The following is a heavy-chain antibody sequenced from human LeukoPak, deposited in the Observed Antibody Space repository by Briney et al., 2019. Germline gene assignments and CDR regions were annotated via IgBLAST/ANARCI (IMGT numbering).Heavy chain of an antibody. CDR2: ISAYNGNT. Sequence: ASVKVSCKASGYTFTSYGISWVRQAPGQGLEWMGWISAYNGNTNYAQKLQGRVTMTTDTSTSTAYMELRSLRSDDTAVYYCARGRPIVVVPAAIPWYFDLWGRGTLVTVSS. CDR1: GYTFTSYG. J-gene: IGHJ2*01. D-gene: IGHD2-2*01. CDR3: ARGRPIVVVPAAIPWYFDL. V-gene: IGHV1-18*01.